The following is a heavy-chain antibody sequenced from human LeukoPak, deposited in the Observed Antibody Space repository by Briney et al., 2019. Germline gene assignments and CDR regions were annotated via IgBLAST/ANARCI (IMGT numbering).Heavy chain of an antibody. D-gene: IGHD3-10*01. CDR1: GFTFDSYG. V-gene: IGHV3-30*18. CDR2: ISCDGSGK. J-gene: IGHJ4*02. CDR3: AKDRYSSGSRLDY. Sequence: PGGSLRLSCAASGFTFDSYGMHWVRQAPGKGLEWVAVISCDGSGKYYADSVKGRFTISRDNSKNMMFLQTNSLRAEDTAVYYCAKDRYSSGSRLDYWGQGTLVTVSS.